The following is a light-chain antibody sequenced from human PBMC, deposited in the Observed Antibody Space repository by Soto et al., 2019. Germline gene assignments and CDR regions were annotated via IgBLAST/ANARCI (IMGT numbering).Light chain of an antibody. CDR1: QSVSSSY. Sequence: EIVLTQSPGTLSLSPGERATLSCRASQSVSSSYLAWYQQKPGQAPRLPIYGASSRATGIPDRFSGSGSGTDFTLTISRLEPEDFAVYYCQQYGSSPGTFGQGTKVDNK. V-gene: IGKV3-20*01. CDR2: GAS. J-gene: IGKJ1*01. CDR3: QQYGSSPGT.